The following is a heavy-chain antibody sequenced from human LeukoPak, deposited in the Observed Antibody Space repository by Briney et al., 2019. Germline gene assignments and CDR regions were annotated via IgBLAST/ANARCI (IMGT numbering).Heavy chain of an antibody. CDR3: ARVEDCSSTSCYGENTDC. D-gene: IGHD2-2*01. V-gene: IGHV3-21*01. CDR2: ISSSSSYI. J-gene: IGHJ4*02. CDR1: GFTFSSYS. Sequence: GGSLRLSCAASGFTFSSYSMNWVRQAPGKGLEWVSSISSSSSYIYYADSVKGRFTISRDNAKNSLYLQMNSLRAEDTAVYYCARVEDCSSTSCYGENTDCWGQGTLVTVSS.